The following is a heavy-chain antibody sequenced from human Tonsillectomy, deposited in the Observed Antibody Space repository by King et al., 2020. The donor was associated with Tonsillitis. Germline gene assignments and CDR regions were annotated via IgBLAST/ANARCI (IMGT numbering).Heavy chain of an antibody. D-gene: IGHD3-22*01. V-gene: IGHV3-9*01. J-gene: IGHJ6*02. Sequence: VQLVESGGALVQPGRSLRLSCAVSGFSVDDYVMHWVRQGPGKGLEWVSAINWGGDKIGYADSVKGRFTISKDSAKNSLYLQINSLRPEDTALYYCAKAIAERGYYGMDVWGQGTTVTVSS. CDR3: AKAIAERGYYGMDV. CDR1: GFSVDDYV. CDR2: INWGGDKI.